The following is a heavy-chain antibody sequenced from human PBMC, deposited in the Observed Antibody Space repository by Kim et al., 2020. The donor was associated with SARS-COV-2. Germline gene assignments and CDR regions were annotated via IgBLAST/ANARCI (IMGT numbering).Heavy chain of an antibody. CDR3: ARDYYDSSGYYPGYYFDY. CDR1: GGSFSGYY. CDR2: INHSGST. D-gene: IGHD3-22*01. J-gene: IGHJ4*02. Sequence: SETLSLTCAVYGGSFSGYYWSWIRQPPGKGLEWIGEINHSGSTNYNPSLKSRVTISVDTSKNQFSLKLSSVTAADTAVYYCARDYYDSSGYYPGYYFDYWGQGTLVTVSS. V-gene: IGHV4-34*01.